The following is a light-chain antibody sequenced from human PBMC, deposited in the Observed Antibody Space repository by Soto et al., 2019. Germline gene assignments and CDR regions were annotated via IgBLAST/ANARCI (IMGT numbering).Light chain of an antibody. J-gene: IGKJ5*01. Sequence: EIVLTQSPGTLSLSPGERATLSCRASQSVSSSYLAWYQQKPGQAPRLLIYGASSRATGIPDRFSGSGSGTDFTLTISSLEPDDFATYYCQQSYSTPRTFGQGTRLEIK. V-gene: IGKV3-20*01. CDR3: QQSYSTPRT. CDR2: GAS. CDR1: QSVSSSY.